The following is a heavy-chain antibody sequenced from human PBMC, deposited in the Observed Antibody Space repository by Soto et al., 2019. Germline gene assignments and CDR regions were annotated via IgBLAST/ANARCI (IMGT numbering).Heavy chain of an antibody. CDR2: ISYDGSNK. CDR1: GFTSSSYA. V-gene: IGHV3-30-3*01. D-gene: IGHD5-18*01. J-gene: IGHJ4*02. Sequence: PGGSLRLSCAASGFTSSSYAMHWVRQAPGKGLEWVAVISYDGSNKYYADSVKGRFTISRDNSKNTLYLQMNSLRAEDTAVYYCARDERDTAMVLSFDYWGQGTLVTVSS. CDR3: ARDERDTAMVLSFDY.